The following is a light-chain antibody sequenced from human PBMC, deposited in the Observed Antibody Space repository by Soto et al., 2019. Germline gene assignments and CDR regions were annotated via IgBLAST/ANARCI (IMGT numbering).Light chain of an antibody. V-gene: IGKV4-1*01. Sequence: DIVMTQSPDSLAVSLGERATINCKSSQTVLYTSNNKNYLAWYQQKPGQPPKLLIYWASTRESGVPDRFSGSGSGTDFTLTISSLQAEDVAVYYCQQYLTTPWTFGQGTKVEI. CDR3: QQYLTTPWT. CDR1: QTVLYTSNNKNY. J-gene: IGKJ1*01. CDR2: WAS.